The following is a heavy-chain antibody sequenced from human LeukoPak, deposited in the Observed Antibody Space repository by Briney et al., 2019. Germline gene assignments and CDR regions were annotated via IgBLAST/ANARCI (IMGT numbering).Heavy chain of an antibody. CDR3: ASSGEQQLVHRYASVDY. D-gene: IGHD6-13*01. V-gene: IGHV3-53*01. CDR1: GFTVSSNY. J-gene: IGHJ4*02. CDR2: TYSGGST. Sequence: GGSLRLSCAASGFTVSSNYMSWVRQAPGKGLEWVSVTYSGGSTYYADSVKGRFTISRDNSKNTLYLQMNSLRAEDTAVYYCASSGEQQLVHRYASVDYWGQGTLVTVSS.